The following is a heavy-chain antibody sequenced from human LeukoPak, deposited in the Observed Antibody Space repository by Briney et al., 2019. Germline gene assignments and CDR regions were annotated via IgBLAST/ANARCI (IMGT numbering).Heavy chain of an antibody. V-gene: IGHV3-53*01. CDR2: IYSGGST. CDR1: GFTVSSNY. Sequence: GGSLRLSCAASGFTVSSNYMSWVRQAPGKGLEWVSVIYSGGSTYYADSVKGRFTISRDNSKNTLYLQMNSLRAEDTAVYYCARDRDYYGSGSYYKRGAFDIWGQGTMVTVSS. D-gene: IGHD3-10*01. J-gene: IGHJ3*02. CDR3: ARDRDYYGSGSYYKRGAFDI.